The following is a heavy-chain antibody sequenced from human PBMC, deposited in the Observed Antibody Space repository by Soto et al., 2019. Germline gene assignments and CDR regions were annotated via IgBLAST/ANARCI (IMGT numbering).Heavy chain of an antibody. CDR2: IHYSGSA. V-gene: IGHV4-39*01. CDR1: GVSISSSSYY. CDR3: ARLDFLDDC. Sequence: SETLSLTCTVSGVSISSSSYYWGWIRQPPGRGLEWIGSIHYSGSADYNPSLKSRVTMSADTSKHQFSLKLSSVTAADTAVYYCARLDFLDDCWGQGTLVTVSS. D-gene: IGHD3-3*01. J-gene: IGHJ4*02.